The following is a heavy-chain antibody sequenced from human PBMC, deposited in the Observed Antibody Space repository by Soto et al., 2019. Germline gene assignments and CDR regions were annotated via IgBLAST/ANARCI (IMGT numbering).Heavy chain of an antibody. CDR1: GYTLTICG. CDR2: ISAYNGNT. V-gene: IGHV1-18*01. J-gene: IGHJ4*02. D-gene: IGHD1-26*01. Sequence: SDRAFGYTLTICGLRLVRKAPGQGLECMGWISAYNGNTNYAQKLQGRVTMTTDTSTSTAYMELRSLRSDDTAVYYCARVPYSGSPFDYWGQGTLVTVSS. CDR3: ARVPYSGSPFDY.